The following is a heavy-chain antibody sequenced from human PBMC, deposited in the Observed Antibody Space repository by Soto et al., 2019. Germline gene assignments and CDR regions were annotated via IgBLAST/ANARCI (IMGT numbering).Heavy chain of an antibody. V-gene: IGHV3-30-3*01. J-gene: IGHJ4*02. D-gene: IGHD3-3*01. CDR1: GFTFSSYA. CDR2: ISYDGSNK. CDR3: ARDPGNYDFWSGYFTDD. Sequence: GGSLRLSCAASGFTFSSYAMHWVRQAPGKGLEWVAVISYDGSNKYYADSVKGRFTISRDNSKNTLYLQMNSLRAEDTAVYYCARDPGNYDFWSGYFTDDWGQGTLVIGSS.